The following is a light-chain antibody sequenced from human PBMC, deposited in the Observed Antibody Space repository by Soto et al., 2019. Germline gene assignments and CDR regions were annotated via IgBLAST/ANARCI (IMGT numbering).Light chain of an antibody. Sequence: QSALTQPASVSGSPGQSITISCTGTSSDVGGYNYVSWYHQHPGKAPKLMIYDVSNRPSGVSNRSSGSKSGNTASLTISGLQAEDEADYYCSSYTSSSTRLYVFGTGTKVTVL. V-gene: IGLV2-14*01. J-gene: IGLJ1*01. CDR2: DVS. CDR1: SSDVGGYNY. CDR3: SSYTSSSTRLYV.